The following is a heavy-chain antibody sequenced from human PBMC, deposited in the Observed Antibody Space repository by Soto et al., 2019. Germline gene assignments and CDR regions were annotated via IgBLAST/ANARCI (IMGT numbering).Heavy chain of an antibody. Sequence: PWGSLRLSCAASGFTLRSYWMSWVRQAPGKGLEWLATIKTDASEKKYVDSVKGRFTVSRDNAKNSLYLQMDSLRAEDTAVYYSARDSGYGSGSSMNHYLPCRGRGPLVTVSS. D-gene: IGHD3-10*01. V-gene: IGHV3-7*01. CDR1: GFTLRSYW. CDR2: IKTDASEK. CDR3: ARDSGYGSGSSMNHYLPC. J-gene: IGHJ2*01.